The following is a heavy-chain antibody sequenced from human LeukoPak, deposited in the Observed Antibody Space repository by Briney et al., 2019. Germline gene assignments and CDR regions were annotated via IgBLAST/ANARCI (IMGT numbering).Heavy chain of an antibody. D-gene: IGHD4-23*01. J-gene: IGHJ4*02. CDR1: GGTLTTYP. CDR3: ATPNFGGNSAYFDY. V-gene: IGHV1-69*13. CDR2: VIPSVGRT. Sequence: SVKVSCKVSGGTLTTYPITWVRQAPGQGLEWMGGVIPSVGRTNYAQMLQGRATISADESTSTAYMELSSLRSEDTAVYYCATPNFGGNSAYFDYWGQGTLVTASS.